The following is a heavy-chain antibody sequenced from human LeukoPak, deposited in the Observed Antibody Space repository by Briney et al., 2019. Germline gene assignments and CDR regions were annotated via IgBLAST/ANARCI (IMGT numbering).Heavy chain of an antibody. Sequence: GGSLRLSCAASGFTFSSYGMHWVPQAPGKGLEWVAFIRYDGSNKYYADSVKGRFTISRDNSKNTLYLQMNSLRAEDTAVYYCAKPIEGITMIVVVPRAFDIWGQGTMVTVSS. CDR2: IRYDGSNK. V-gene: IGHV3-30*02. D-gene: IGHD3-22*01. J-gene: IGHJ3*02. CDR1: GFTFSSYG. CDR3: AKPIEGITMIVVVPRAFDI.